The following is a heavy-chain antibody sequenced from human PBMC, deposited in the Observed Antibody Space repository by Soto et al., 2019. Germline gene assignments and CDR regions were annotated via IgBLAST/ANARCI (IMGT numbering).Heavy chain of an antibody. D-gene: IGHD1-1*01. CDR1: GYTFTGYY. J-gene: IGHJ3*02. CDR3: ARAQTVEILMYAFDI. V-gene: IGHV1-2*04. CDR2: INPNSGGT. Sequence: QVQLVQSGAEVKKPGASVKVSCKASGYTFTGYYMHWVRQAPGQGLEWMGWINPNSGGTNYAQKLQGWGTRTRDTSISTAYRELSRLRSDDTAVYYGARAQTVEILMYAFDICGQGTMVTVSS.